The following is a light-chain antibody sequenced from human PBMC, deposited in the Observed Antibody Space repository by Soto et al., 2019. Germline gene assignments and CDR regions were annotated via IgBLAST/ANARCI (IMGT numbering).Light chain of an antibody. J-gene: IGKJ5*01. CDR1: QSISSY. V-gene: IGKV1-39*01. CDR2: AAS. CDR3: QQSYSTPQT. Sequence: DIQLTQSQSSLSASVGDRVTLTCRASQSISSYLNWYQQKPGKAPKLLIYAASSLQSGVPSRFSGSGSGTDFTLTISSLQPEDFATYYCQQSYSTPQTFGQGTRLEI.